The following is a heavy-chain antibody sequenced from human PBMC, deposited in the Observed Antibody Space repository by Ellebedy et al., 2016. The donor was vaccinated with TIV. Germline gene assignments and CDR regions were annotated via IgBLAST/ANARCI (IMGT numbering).Heavy chain of an antibody. CDR3: ARDRGFGETHAFDI. CDR2: IIPILGIA. J-gene: IGHJ3*02. CDR1: GGTFSSYA. D-gene: IGHD3-10*01. Sequence: SVKVSXKASGGTFSSYAISWVRQAPGQGLEWMGRIIPILGIANYAQKFQGRVTITADESTSTAYMELSSLRSEDTAVYYCARDRGFGETHAFDIWGQGTMVTVSS. V-gene: IGHV1-69*04.